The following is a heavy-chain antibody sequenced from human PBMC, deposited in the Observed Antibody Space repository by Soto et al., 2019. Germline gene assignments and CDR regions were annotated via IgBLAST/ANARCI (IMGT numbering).Heavy chain of an antibody. J-gene: IGHJ5*02. Sequence: ASVKVSCKAPGDTFTSYYLNWVRQAPGQGLEWMGVINPHGGSTKYAQKFQGRITMTRDTSRSTVYMELSSLRSDDTAIYYCARSSGGNFGIIIEGSNWFDPWGQGTLVTVSS. V-gene: IGHV1-46*01. CDR1: GDTFTSYY. CDR3: ARSSGGNFGIIIEGSNWFDP. D-gene: IGHD3-3*01. CDR2: INPHGGST.